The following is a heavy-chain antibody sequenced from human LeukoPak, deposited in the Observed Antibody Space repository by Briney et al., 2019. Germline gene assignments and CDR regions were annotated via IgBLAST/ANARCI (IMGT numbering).Heavy chain of an antibody. Sequence: PGGSLRLSCAVSGITLSNYGMSWVRKAPGKGLEWVAGISGSGGGTNYADSVKGRFTISRDNPRNALYLQMNSLRAEDTAVYFCAKRGVVIRVILVGFHREAYYFDSCGQGALVTVSS. CDR2: ISGSGGGT. CDR1: GITLSNYG. J-gene: IGHJ4*02. D-gene: IGHD3-22*01. CDR3: AKRGVVIRVILVGFHREAYYFDS. V-gene: IGHV3-23*01.